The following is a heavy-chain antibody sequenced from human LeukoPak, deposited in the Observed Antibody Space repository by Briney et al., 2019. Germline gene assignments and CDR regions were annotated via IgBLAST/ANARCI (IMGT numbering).Heavy chain of an antibody. Sequence: IHXVRQAPGQGLEWMGWINTKSGRTSSARKFQGRVSMTRDPSITTVYMDMAWLTADDTAIYFCARADFIDAGPYLIGPWGQGTLVTVSS. V-gene: IGHV1-2*02. CDR3: ARADFIDAGPYLIGP. D-gene: IGHD3-3*01. J-gene: IGHJ5*02. CDR2: INTKSGRT.